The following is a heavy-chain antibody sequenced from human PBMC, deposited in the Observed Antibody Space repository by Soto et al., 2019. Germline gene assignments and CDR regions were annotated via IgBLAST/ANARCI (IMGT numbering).Heavy chain of an antibody. D-gene: IGHD3-9*01. Sequence: ASVKVSCKASGYTFTSYYMHWVRQAPGQGLEWMGIINPSGGSTSCAQKFQGRVTMTRDTSTSTVYMELSSLRSEDTAVYYCELRYDILTGSDAFDIWGQGTMVTVSS. V-gene: IGHV1-46*01. CDR3: ELRYDILTGSDAFDI. CDR1: GYTFTSYY. J-gene: IGHJ3*02. CDR2: INPSGGST.